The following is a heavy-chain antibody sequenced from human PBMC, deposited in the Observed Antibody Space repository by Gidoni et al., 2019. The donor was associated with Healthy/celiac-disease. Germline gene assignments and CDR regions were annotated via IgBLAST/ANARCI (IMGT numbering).Heavy chain of an antibody. CDR1: GYTFTGYY. J-gene: IGHJ4*02. Sequence: QVQLVQSGAEVKKRGASEKVSCKAYGYTFTGYYMHWLRQAPGQGLEWMGWINPNVGGTNYAQKFQGRVTMTRDTSISTAYMELSRLRSDDTAVYYCARDWGYCSSTSCYTRLDFDYWGQGTLVTVSS. D-gene: IGHD2-2*02. CDR2: INPNVGGT. CDR3: ARDWGYCSSTSCYTRLDFDY. V-gene: IGHV1-2*02.